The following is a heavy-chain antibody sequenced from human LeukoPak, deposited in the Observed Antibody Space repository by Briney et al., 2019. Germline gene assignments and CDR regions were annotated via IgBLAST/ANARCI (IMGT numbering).Heavy chain of an antibody. J-gene: IGHJ3*02. Sequence: ASVKVSCKASGYTFTSYGISWVRQAPGQGLEGMGWISAYNGNTNYAQKLQGRVTMTTDTSTSTAYMELRSLRSDDTAVYYCARPMTYYYDSSGYYYLDAFDIWGQGTMVTVSS. CDR3: ARPMTYYYDSSGYYYLDAFDI. CDR2: ISAYNGNT. D-gene: IGHD3-22*01. CDR1: GYTFTSYG. V-gene: IGHV1-18*01.